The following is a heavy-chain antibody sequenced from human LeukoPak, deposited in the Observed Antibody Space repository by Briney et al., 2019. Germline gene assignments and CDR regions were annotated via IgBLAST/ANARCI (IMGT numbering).Heavy chain of an antibody. Sequence: GASVKVSCKASGYTFTSYDINWVRQATGQGLEWMGWISAYNGNTNYAQKLQGRVTMTTDTSTSTAYMELRSLRSDDTAVHYCARDKVPWGEVVIREYYFDYWGQGTLVTVSS. D-gene: IGHD3-22*01. CDR3: ARDKVPWGEVVIREYYFDY. CDR2: ISAYNGNT. V-gene: IGHV1-18*01. J-gene: IGHJ4*02. CDR1: GYTFTSYD.